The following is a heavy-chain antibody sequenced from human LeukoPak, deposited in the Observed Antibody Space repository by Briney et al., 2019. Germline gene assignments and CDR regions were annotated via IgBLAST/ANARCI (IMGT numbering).Heavy chain of an antibody. V-gene: IGHV3-30*18. CDR2: ISYDGSNK. Sequence: GGSLRLSCAASGFTFSSYGMHWVRQAPGKGLEWVAVISYDGSNKYYADSVKGRFTISRDNSKNTLYLQMNSLRAEDTAVYYCAKDRSSGWYNYFDYWGQGTLVTVSS. CDR3: AKDRSSGWYNYFDY. CDR1: GFTFSSYG. J-gene: IGHJ4*02. D-gene: IGHD6-19*01.